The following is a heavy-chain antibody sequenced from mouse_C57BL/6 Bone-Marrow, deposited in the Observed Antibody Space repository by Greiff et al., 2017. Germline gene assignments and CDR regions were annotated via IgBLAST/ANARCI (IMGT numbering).Heavy chain of an antibody. J-gene: IGHJ4*01. CDR3: ARPTEYYYYAMDY. V-gene: IGHV1-55*01. CDR2: IYPGSGST. Sequence: QVQLQQPGAELVKPGASVKMSCKASGYTFTSYWITWVTQRPGQGLEWIGDIYPGSGSTNYNEKFKSKATLTVDTSSSTAYMQLSSLTSEDSAVYYCARPTEYYYYAMDYWGQGTSVTVSS. D-gene: IGHD1-1*01. CDR1: GYTFTSYW.